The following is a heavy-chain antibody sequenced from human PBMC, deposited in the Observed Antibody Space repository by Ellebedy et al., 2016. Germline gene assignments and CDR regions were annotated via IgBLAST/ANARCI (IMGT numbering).Heavy chain of an antibody. CDR3: ARAPPYGDYADY. J-gene: IGHJ4*02. CDR2: IKQDGREK. V-gene: IGHV3-7*01. D-gene: IGHD4-17*01. CDR1: GFTVRSEY. Sequence: GESLKISCAASGFTVRSEYMSWGRQAPGQGLEWVANIKQDGREKYYVDSVKGRFTIFRDNANNSLYLQMNSLRAEDTAIYYCARAPPYGDYADYWGQGTLVTVSS.